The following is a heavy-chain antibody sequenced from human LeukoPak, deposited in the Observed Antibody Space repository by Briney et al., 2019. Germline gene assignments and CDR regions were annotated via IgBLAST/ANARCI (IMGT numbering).Heavy chain of an antibody. V-gene: IGHV3-53*01. J-gene: IGHJ5*02. CDR3: ARMYYYDSSGDNWFDP. CDR2: IYSDNT. CDR1: GFTVSSNS. Sequence: PGGSLRLSCTVSGFTVSSNSMSWVRQAPGKGLEWVSFIYSDNTHYSDSVKGRFTISRDNSKNTLYLQMNSLRAEDTAVYYCARMYYYDSSGDNWFDPWGQGTLVTVSS. D-gene: IGHD3-22*01.